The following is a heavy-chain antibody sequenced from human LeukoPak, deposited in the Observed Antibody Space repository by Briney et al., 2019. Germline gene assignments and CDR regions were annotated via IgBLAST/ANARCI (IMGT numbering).Heavy chain of an antibody. CDR1: GFTFSSYE. V-gene: IGHV3-48*03. Sequence: GSLRLSCAAPGFTFSSYEMNWVRQAPGKGLEWVSYISSSGSTIYYADSVKGRFTISRDNAKNSLYLQMNSLRAEDTAVYYCAELGITMIGGIWGKGTTVTISS. CDR3: AELGITMIGGI. CDR2: ISSSGSTI. D-gene: IGHD3-10*02. J-gene: IGHJ6*04.